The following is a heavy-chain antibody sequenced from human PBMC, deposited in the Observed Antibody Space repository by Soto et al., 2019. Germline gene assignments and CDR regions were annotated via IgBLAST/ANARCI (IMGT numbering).Heavy chain of an antibody. CDR3: ARRSCSGGSCYEYNWFDP. Sequence: ESGGGLVKPGGSLRLSCAASGFTFSDYYMSWIHQAPGKGLEWVSYISSSGSTIYYADSVKGRFTISRDNAKNSLYLQMNSLRAEDTAVYYCARRSCSGGSCYEYNWFDPWGQGTLVTVSS. CDR1: GFTFSDYY. CDR2: ISSSGSTI. J-gene: IGHJ5*02. V-gene: IGHV3-11*01. D-gene: IGHD2-15*01.